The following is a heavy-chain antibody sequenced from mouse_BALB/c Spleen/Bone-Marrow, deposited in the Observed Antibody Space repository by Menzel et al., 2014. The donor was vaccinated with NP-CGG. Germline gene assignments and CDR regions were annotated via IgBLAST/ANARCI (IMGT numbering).Heavy chain of an antibody. CDR2: IDPANGNT. J-gene: IGHJ4*01. V-gene: IGHV14-3*02. CDR1: GFNIKDTY. D-gene: IGHD2-3*01. Sequence: VQLKQSGAELVKPGASVKLSCTASGFNIKDTYMHWVKQRPEQGLEGIGGIDPANGNTKYDPKFQGKATITADTSSNTAYLQLSSLTSEDTAVYYCARWLLPYGLDYWGQGTSVTVSS. CDR3: ARWLLPYGLDY.